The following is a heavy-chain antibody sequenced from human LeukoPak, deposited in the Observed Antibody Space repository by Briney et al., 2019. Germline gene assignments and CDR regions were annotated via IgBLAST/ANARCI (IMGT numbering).Heavy chain of an antibody. Sequence: SETLSLTCAVYGGSFSGYYWSWIRQPPGKGLEWIGEINHSGTTNYNPSLKSRVTISVDTSKNQFSLKLSSVTAADTAVYYCARGSTVVTHNWFDPWGQGTLVTVSS. D-gene: IGHD4-23*01. CDR3: ARGSTVVTHNWFDP. CDR2: INHSGTT. J-gene: IGHJ5*02. CDR1: GGSFSGYY. V-gene: IGHV4-34*01.